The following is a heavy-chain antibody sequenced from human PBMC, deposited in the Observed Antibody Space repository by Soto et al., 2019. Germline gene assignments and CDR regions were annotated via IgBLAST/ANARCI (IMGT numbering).Heavy chain of an antibody. CDR3: ARDEYVYSRRSTLDP. CDR2: ISSSGSTI. CDR1: GFTFSDYY. D-gene: IGHD6-13*01. V-gene: IGHV3-11*01. J-gene: IGHJ5*02. Sequence: GGSLRLSCAASGFTFSDYYMSWIRQAPGKGLEWVSYISSSGSTIYYADSVKGRFTISRDNAKNSLYLQMNSLSAEDTAVYYCARDEYVYSRRSTLDPWGHGTLVTVSS.